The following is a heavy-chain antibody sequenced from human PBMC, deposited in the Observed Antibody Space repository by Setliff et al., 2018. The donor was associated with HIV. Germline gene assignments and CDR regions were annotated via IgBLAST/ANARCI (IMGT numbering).Heavy chain of an antibody. CDR1: GGSISSSSYY. D-gene: IGHD2-21*01. Sequence: SETLSLTCTVSGGSISSSSYYWGWIRQPPGKGLEWIGSINYSGSTYYNPSLKSRVTISVDTSKKQFSLKLVSVTDADTAIYYCARHPYVKDAFDIWGQGTMVTVSS. V-gene: IGHV4-39*01. J-gene: IGHJ3*02. CDR3: ARHPYVKDAFDI. CDR2: INYSGST.